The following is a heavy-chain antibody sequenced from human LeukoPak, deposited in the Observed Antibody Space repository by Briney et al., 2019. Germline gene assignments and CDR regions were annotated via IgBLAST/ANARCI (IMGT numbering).Heavy chain of an antibody. V-gene: IGHV1-2*02. Sequence: ASVTVSFTASGYRFPVKYMHLVRQAHGQGLERMGLINTKSGGTNYAQKFQGRVTMTRDTSISTAYMELSRLRSDDTAVYYCARVTTRGYSSSFVDWFDPWGQGTLVTVSS. D-gene: IGHD6-6*01. CDR2: INTKSGGT. CDR1: GYRFPVKY. CDR3: ARVTTRGYSSSFVDWFDP. J-gene: IGHJ5*02.